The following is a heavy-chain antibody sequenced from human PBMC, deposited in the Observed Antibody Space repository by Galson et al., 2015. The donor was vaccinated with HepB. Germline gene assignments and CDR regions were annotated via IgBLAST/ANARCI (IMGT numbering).Heavy chain of an antibody. Sequence: SLRLSCAASGFTFSNCGVSWVRQAPGKGLEWVSSISGHSGSTYYAESVKGRFTVSRDNSKNMLHLQMNSLRAEDTAVYYCAKHPPRVTMIVVVPGGWFDYWGQGTLVTVSS. CDR1: GFTFSNCG. V-gene: IGHV3-23*01. CDR2: ISGHSGST. D-gene: IGHD3-22*01. J-gene: IGHJ4*02. CDR3: AKHPPRVTMIVVVPGGWFDY.